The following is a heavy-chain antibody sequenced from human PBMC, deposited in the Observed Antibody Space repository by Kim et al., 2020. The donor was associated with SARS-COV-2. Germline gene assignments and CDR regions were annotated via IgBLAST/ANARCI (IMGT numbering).Heavy chain of an antibody. CDR3: AREYRTGSGSYHGECDY. J-gene: IGHJ4*02. D-gene: IGHD3-10*01. CDR2: IKQDGSEK. Sequence: GGSLRLSCAASGFTFSSYWMSWVRQAPGKGLEWVANIKQDGSEKYYVDSVKGRFTISRDNAKNSLYLQMNSLRAEDTAVYYCAREYRTGSGSYHGECDYWGQGTLVTVSS. V-gene: IGHV3-7*01. CDR1: GFTFSSYW.